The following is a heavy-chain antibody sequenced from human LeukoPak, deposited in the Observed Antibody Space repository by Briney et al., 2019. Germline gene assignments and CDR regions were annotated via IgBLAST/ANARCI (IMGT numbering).Heavy chain of an antibody. D-gene: IGHD6-13*01. CDR2: ISYDGSNK. V-gene: IGHV3-30*04. CDR1: GFPFSSYA. Sequence: PGGSLRLSCSASGFPFSSYAMHWVRQAPGKGLEWVALISYDGSNKYFADSVKGRFTISRHHSKNTLYLQMHSLRAEDTAVYYCAKDNVAAAGRYFDYWGQGTLVTVSS. J-gene: IGHJ4*02. CDR3: AKDNVAAAGRYFDY.